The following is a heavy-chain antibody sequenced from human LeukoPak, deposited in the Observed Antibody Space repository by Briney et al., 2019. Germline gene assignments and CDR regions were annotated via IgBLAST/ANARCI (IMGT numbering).Heavy chain of an antibody. V-gene: IGHV3-53*01. D-gene: IGHD3-22*01. Sequence: GGSLRLSCAASGFTVSNSYMSWVRQAPGKGLEWVSLIYSGGNTYYADSVRGRFSISRDNSKNTLYLQMNSLRAEDTAIYYCAVYSSLDYWSQGTLVTVSS. J-gene: IGHJ4*02. CDR3: AVYSSLDY. CDR1: GFTVSNSY. CDR2: IYSGGNT.